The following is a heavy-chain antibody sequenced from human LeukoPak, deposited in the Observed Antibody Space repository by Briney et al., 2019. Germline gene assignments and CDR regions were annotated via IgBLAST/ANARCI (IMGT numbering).Heavy chain of an antibody. V-gene: IGHV3-48*01. J-gene: IGHJ4*02. CDR1: GFTFSSHG. CDR3: ARVAYGSGSYYGTFDY. Sequence: GGSLRLSCAASGFTFSSHGMNWIRQAPGKGLEWVSYISSTSTTIYHAASVNGRFTISRDNAKNSLYLEMNSLRVEDPAVYYCARVAYGSGSYYGTFDYWGQGTLVTVSS. CDR2: ISSTSTTI. D-gene: IGHD3-10*01.